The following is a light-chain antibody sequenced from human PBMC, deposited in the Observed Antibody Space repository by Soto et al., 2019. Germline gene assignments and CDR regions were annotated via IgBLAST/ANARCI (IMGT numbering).Light chain of an antibody. V-gene: IGKV3-20*01. CDR1: QSVSSAH. Sequence: EIVLTQSPGTLSLSPGERATLSCRASQSVSSAHLAWYRQKVGQAPRLLVYGASNRATGMPDRFSGSGSGTDFTLTISRLEPEEFALYYCHQYGDSPQKFGQGTKVEI. J-gene: IGKJ1*01. CDR2: GAS. CDR3: HQYGDSPQK.